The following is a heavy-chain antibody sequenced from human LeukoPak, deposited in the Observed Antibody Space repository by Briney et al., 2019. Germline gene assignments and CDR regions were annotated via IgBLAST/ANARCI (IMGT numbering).Heavy chain of an antibody. V-gene: IGHV4-31*03. Sequence: SETLSLTCTVSGGSISSGGYYWSWIRQHPGKGLEWIGYIYYSGSTYYNPSLKSRVTISVDTSKNQFSLKLSSVTAADTAVYYCARQVGSSRIDYWGQGTLVTVSS. D-gene: IGHD1-26*01. CDR3: ARQVGSSRIDY. J-gene: IGHJ4*02. CDR1: GGSISSGGYY. CDR2: IYYSGST.